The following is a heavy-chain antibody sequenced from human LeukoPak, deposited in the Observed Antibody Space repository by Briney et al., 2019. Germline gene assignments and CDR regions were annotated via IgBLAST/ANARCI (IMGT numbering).Heavy chain of an antibody. Sequence: PSGTLSLTCTVSGGSISSYYWSWIRQPPGKGLEWIGYIYYSGSTNYNPSLKSRVTISVDTSKNQFSLKLSSVTAADTAVYYCARHATVVNYYFDYWGQGTLVTVSS. CDR2: IYYSGST. D-gene: IGHD4-23*01. V-gene: IGHV4-59*08. CDR1: GGSISSYY. J-gene: IGHJ4*02. CDR3: ARHATVVNYYFDY.